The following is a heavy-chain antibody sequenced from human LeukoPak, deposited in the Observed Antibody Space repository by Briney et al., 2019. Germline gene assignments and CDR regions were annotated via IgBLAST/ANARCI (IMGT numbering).Heavy chain of an antibody. Sequence: ASVKVSCKASGYTFTSYGISWVRQSPGQGLEWMGWINSYNGNTNYAQKLQGRVTMTTDTSTSTDYMELRSLRSDDTAVYYCARGGSITICGVVITGDWFDPWGQGTLVTVSS. V-gene: IGHV1-18*01. J-gene: IGHJ5*02. D-gene: IGHD3-3*01. CDR3: ARGGSITICGVVITGDWFDP. CDR1: GYTFTSYG. CDR2: INSYNGNT.